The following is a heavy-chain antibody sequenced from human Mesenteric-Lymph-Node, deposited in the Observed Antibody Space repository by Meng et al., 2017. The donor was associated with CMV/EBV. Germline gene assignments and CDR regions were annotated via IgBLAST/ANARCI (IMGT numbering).Heavy chain of an antibody. CDR2: IYYSGST. D-gene: IGHD2-2*01. V-gene: IGHV4-31*02. Sequence: GYYWSWIRQHPGKVLEWIGYIYYSGSTYYNPSLKSRVTISVDTSKNQFSLKLSSVTAADTAVYYCARDNHRYCSSTSCPSRLGWFDPWGQGTLVTVSS. J-gene: IGHJ5*02. CDR1: GYY. CDR3: ARDNHRYCSSTSCPSRLGWFDP.